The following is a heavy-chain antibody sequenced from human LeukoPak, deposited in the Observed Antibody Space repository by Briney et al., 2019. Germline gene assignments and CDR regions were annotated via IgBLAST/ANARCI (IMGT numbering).Heavy chain of an antibody. CDR2: INHSGST. V-gene: IGHV4-34*01. Sequence: SETLSLTCAVYGGSFSGYYWSWIRQPPGKGLEWIGEINHSGSTNYNPSLKSRVTISVDTSKNQFSLKLGSVTAADTAVYYCARGRSSGWYYVWFDPWGQGTLVTVSS. D-gene: IGHD6-19*01. CDR3: ARGRSSGWYYVWFDP. CDR1: GGSFSGYY. J-gene: IGHJ5*02.